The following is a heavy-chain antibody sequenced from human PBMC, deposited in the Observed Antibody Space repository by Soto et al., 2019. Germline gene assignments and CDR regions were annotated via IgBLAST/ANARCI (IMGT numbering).Heavy chain of an antibody. J-gene: IGHJ5*02. CDR1: GFTFDDYA. V-gene: IGHV3-9*01. D-gene: IGHD6-19*01. Sequence: EVRLVESGGGLVQPGRSLRLSCAASGFTFDDYAMHWVRQAPGKGLEWVSGITWNSGKIGYADSVKGRFTISRDNAKNSVYLQMDSLRDADTALYYCSAYSSGWYPDHWGQGTLVTVSS. CDR2: ITWNSGKI. CDR3: SAYSSGWYPDH.